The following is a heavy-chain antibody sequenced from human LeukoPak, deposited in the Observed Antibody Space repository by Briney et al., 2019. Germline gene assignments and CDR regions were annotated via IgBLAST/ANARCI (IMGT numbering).Heavy chain of an antibody. D-gene: IGHD4-17*01. Sequence: PGGSLRLSCAASGLTFTTYMMNWVRQAPGKGLEWVSSISSSSSYIYYAESVKGRFTISRDNAENSLYLQMNSLRAEDTAVYYCARDFYGDYVAAFGLWGQGTMVTVSS. CDR3: ARDFYGDYVAAFGL. V-gene: IGHV3-21*01. J-gene: IGHJ3*01. CDR1: GLTFTTYM. CDR2: ISSSSSYI.